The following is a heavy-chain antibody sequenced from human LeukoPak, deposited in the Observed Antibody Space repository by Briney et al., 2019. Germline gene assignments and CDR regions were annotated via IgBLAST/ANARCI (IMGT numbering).Heavy chain of an antibody. Sequence: QSGGSLRLSCAASGFTFSNYGMHWARQAPGKGLEWVAIISFDGSSKYYADSVKGRFTISRDNSKNTLYLQMNSLRAEDTAVYYCAKGPDSSGLYSLDYWGQGTLVTVSS. CDR2: ISFDGSSK. D-gene: IGHD3-22*01. V-gene: IGHV3-30*18. J-gene: IGHJ4*02. CDR3: AKGPDSSGLYSLDY. CDR1: GFTFSNYG.